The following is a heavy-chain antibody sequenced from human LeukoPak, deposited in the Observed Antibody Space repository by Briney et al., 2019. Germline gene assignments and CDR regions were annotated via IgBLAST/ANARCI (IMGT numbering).Heavy chain of an antibody. J-gene: IGHJ4*02. CDR3: AREFSWSGFFDY. CDR1: GGTFSSYA. Sequence: SVKVSCKASGGTFSSYAISWVRQAPGQGLEWMGGIIPIFGTANYAQKFQGRVTITADESTSTAYMELSSLRSEDTVVYYCAREFSWSGFFDYWGQGTLVTVSS. V-gene: IGHV1-69*13. D-gene: IGHD3-3*01. CDR2: IIPIFGTA.